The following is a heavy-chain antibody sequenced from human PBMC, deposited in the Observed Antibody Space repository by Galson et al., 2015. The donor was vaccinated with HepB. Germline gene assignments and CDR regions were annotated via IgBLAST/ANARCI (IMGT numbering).Heavy chain of an antibody. CDR2: INPNSGGT. CDR1: GYTFTVYY. V-gene: IGHV1-2*05. J-gene: IGHJ4*02. Sequence: SVKVSCKASGYTFTVYYMHWVRQAPGQGLEWMGRINPNSGGTNSAQKFQGRVTMTRDTSISTAYMELSRLTSDDAVVYYCARDNGGGQFDYWGQGTLVTVSS. CDR3: ARDNGGGQFDY.